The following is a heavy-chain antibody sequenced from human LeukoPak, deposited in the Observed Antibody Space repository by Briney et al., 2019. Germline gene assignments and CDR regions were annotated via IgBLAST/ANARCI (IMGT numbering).Heavy chain of an antibody. J-gene: IGHJ4*02. CDR2: IYTSGST. D-gene: IGHD3-10*01. Sequence: SQTLSLTCTVSGGSISSGSYYWSWIRQPAGKGLEWIGRIYTSGSTNYNPSLKSRVTISVDTSKNQFSLKLSSVTAADTAVYYCARGRGRDASGSYLRYFDYWGQGTLVTVSS. V-gene: IGHV4-61*02. CDR3: ARGRGRDASGSYLRYFDY. CDR1: GGSISSGSYY.